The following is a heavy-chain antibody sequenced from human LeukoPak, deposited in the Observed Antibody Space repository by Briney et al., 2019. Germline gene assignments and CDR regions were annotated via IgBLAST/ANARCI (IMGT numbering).Heavy chain of an antibody. Sequence: ASVKVSCKASGGTFKSFAISWVRQAPGQGLEWMGGIMPFFGSANYAQRFQDRFTITTDESTTTAYMELNSPTSDDTAVYYCARPDFSGFDWGFDFWGQGTLITVSS. D-gene: IGHD5-12*01. CDR2: IMPFFGSA. J-gene: IGHJ4*02. V-gene: IGHV1-69*05. CDR3: ARPDFSGFDWGFDF. CDR1: GGTFKSFA.